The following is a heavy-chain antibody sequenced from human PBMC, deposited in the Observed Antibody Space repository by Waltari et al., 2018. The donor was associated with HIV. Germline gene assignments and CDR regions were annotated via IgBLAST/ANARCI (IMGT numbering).Heavy chain of an antibody. CDR2: IIPIFGSP. D-gene: IGHD5-18*01. CDR3: ASASRDTAMGAFDI. Sequence: QVQPVQSGAEVKKPGSSVKVSCKASGAPFSTAAINWGRQAPGQGLEWMGGIIPIFGSPNYAQKFQGRVTITADESTSTVYMKLSSLRSEDTAVYYCASASRDTAMGAFDIWGQGTMVTVSS. J-gene: IGHJ3*02. CDR1: GAPFSTAA. V-gene: IGHV1-69*01.